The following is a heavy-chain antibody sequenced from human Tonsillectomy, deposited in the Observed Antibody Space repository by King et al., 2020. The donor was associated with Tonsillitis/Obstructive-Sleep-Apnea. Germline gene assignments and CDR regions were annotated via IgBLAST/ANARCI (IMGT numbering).Heavy chain of an antibody. D-gene: IGHD6-13*01. CDR2: IIPILGIA. CDR1: GGTFSSYA. J-gene: IGHJ4*02. V-gene: IGHV1-69*09. Sequence: QLVQSGAEVKKPGSSLKVSCKASGGTFSSYAISWVRQAPGQGLEWMGRIIPILGIANYAQKFQGRVTITADKSTSTAYMELSNLRSEDTAVYYCASDIGSSSPDYWGQGTLVTVSS. CDR3: ASDIGSSSPDY.